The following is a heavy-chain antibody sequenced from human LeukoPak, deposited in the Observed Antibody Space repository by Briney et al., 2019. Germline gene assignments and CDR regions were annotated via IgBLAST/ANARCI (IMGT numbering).Heavy chain of an antibody. V-gene: IGHV3-30*04. CDR2: ISYGGSNK. Sequence: GRSLRLSCAASGFTFSSYAMHWVRQAPGKGLEWVAVISYGGSNKYYADSVKGRFTISRDNSKNTLYLQMNSLRAEDTAVYYCAKDSWELRDYYYYMDVWGKGTTVTISS. CDR1: GFTFSSYA. J-gene: IGHJ6*03. D-gene: IGHD1-7*01. CDR3: AKDSWELRDYYYYMDV.